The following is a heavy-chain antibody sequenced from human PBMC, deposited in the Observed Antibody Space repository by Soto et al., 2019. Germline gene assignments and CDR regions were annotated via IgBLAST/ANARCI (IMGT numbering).Heavy chain of an antibody. CDR3: ARSNTHYYDSSGYYFTYYYYGMDV. Sequence: PSETLSLTCTVSCGSISSGDYYWSWIRQPPGKGLEWIGYIYYSGSTYYNPSLKSRVTISVDTSKNQFSLKLSSVTAADTAVYYCARSNTHYYDSSGYYFTYYYYGMDVWGQGTTVTVSS. CDR1: CGSISSGDYY. CDR2: IYYSGST. D-gene: IGHD3-22*01. J-gene: IGHJ6*02. V-gene: IGHV4-30-4*01.